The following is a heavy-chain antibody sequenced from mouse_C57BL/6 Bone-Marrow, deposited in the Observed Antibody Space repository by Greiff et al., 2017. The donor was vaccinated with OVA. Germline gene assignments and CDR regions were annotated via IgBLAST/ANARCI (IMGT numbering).Heavy chain of an antibody. CDR1: GYTFTSYG. CDR2: IYPRSGNT. Sequence: QVHVKQSGAELARPGASVKLSCKASGYTFTSYGISWVKQRTGQGLEWIGEIYPRSGNTYYNEKFKGKATLTADKSSSTAYMELRSLTSEDSAVYFCARRYYDPFDYWGQGTTLTVSS. V-gene: IGHV1-81*01. J-gene: IGHJ2*01. CDR3: ARRYYDPFDY. D-gene: IGHD2-4*01.